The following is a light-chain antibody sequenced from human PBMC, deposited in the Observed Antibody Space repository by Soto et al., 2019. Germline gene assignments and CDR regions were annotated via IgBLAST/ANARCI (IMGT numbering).Light chain of an antibody. Sequence: QSVLTQPASVSGSPGQSITISCTGTSSDVGAYNYVSWYQQHPGKAPKVMIFEVSHRPSGVSNRFSGSESGNTASLTISGLQADDEADYYCISYTSSSLYVFGTGTKLTVL. CDR2: EVS. CDR3: ISYTSSSLYV. CDR1: SSDVGAYNY. V-gene: IGLV2-14*01. J-gene: IGLJ1*01.